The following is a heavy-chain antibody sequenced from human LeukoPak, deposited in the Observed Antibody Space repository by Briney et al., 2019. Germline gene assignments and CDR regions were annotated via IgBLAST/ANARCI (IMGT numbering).Heavy chain of an antibody. D-gene: IGHD2-15*01. Sequence: SETLSLTCAVSGGSISSSNWWSWVRQPPGKGLEWIGEIYHSGSTNYNPSLKSRVTISVDKSKNQFSLKLSSVTAADTAVYYCARLSGRVVCSAGSCYIDSWGQGTLVTVSS. J-gene: IGHJ4*02. CDR3: ARLSGRVVCSAGSCYIDS. CDR2: IYHSGST. V-gene: IGHV4-4*02. CDR1: GGSISSSNW.